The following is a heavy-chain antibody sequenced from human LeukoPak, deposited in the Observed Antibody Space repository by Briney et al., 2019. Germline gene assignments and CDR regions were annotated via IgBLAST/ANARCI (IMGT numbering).Heavy chain of an antibody. CDR3: ARDDYGDYVGYYYYYMDV. Sequence: SQTLSLTCTVSGGSISSGSYYWSWIRQPAGKGLEWIGRIYTSGSTNYNPSLKSRVTMSVDTSKNQFSLKLSSVTAADTAVYYCARDDYGDYVGYYYYYMDVWGKGTTVTVSS. V-gene: IGHV4-61*02. J-gene: IGHJ6*03. D-gene: IGHD4-17*01. CDR2: IYTSGST. CDR1: GGSISSGSYY.